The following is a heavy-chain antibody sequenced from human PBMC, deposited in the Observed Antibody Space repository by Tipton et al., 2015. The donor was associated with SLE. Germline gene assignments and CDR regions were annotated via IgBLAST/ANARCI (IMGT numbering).Heavy chain of an antibody. J-gene: IGHJ4*02. D-gene: IGHD5-12*01. CDR2: IDYSGRT. Sequence: TLSLTCTVSGGSITSSGFYWGWVRQPPGKGLEWIGSIDYSGRTYYTPSPKSQVTISVDTSKNQFSLKLSSVTAAATAFYYCARRTSGYAPDDRGQGTLVTGYS. CDR3: ARRTSGYAPDD. CDR1: GGSITSSGFY. V-gene: IGHV4-39*07.